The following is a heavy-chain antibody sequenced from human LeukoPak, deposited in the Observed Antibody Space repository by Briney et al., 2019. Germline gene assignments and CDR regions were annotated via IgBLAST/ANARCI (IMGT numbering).Heavy chain of an antibody. CDR2: IYNGDNT. CDR1: GLTVSSNY. Sequence: GGSLRLSCAASGLTVSSNYMSWVRQAPGKGLEWVSVIYNGDNTYYADSVKGRFTISRDNSKNTLYLQMNSLRAEDTAVYYCARLQETFDCWGQGTLVTVSS. J-gene: IGHJ4*02. CDR3: ARLQETFDC. D-gene: IGHD4-11*01. V-gene: IGHV3-53*01.